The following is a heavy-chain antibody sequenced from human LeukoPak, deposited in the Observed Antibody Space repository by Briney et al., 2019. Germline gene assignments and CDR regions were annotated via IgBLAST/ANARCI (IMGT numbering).Heavy chain of an antibody. J-gene: IGHJ4*02. D-gene: IGHD4-23*01. V-gene: IGHV4-39*01. CDR2: IYYSGST. Sequence: TSETLSLTCTVSGGSISSSSYYWGWIRQPPGKGLEWIGSIYYSGSTYYKPSLKSRVTISVDTSKNQFSLKLSSVTAADTAVYYCARSENYGGNSGYFDYWGQGTLVTVSS. CDR3: ARSENYGGNSGYFDY. CDR1: GGSISSSSYY.